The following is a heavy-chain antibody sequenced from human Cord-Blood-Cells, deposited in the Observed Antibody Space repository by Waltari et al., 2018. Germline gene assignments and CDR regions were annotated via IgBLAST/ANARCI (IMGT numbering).Heavy chain of an antibody. Sequence: EVQLVESVGGLVQPGGSLRLSCAASGFPFSSYWMSWVRQAPGKGLEWVANIKQDGSEKYYVDSVKGRFTISRDNAKNSLYLQMNSLRAEDTAVYYCASNYPYDAFDIWGQGTMVTVSS. J-gene: IGHJ3*02. CDR1: GFPFSSYW. CDR2: IKQDGSEK. D-gene: IGHD4-4*01. V-gene: IGHV3-7*01. CDR3: ASNYPYDAFDI.